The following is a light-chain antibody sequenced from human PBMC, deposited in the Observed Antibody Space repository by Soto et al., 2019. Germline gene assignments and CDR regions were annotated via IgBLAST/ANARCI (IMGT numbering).Light chain of an antibody. CDR3: QQFGTSSLVT. J-gene: IGKJ3*01. Sequence: EIVMTQSPDTLSVSPGERATLSCRASQSVSSNLAWYQQKPGQAPRLLIYGASTRATGIPARFSGSGSGTEFTLTISSLQSEDFAVYYCQQFGTSSLVTFGPGTKVDIK. CDR1: QSVSSN. CDR2: GAS. V-gene: IGKV3-15*01.